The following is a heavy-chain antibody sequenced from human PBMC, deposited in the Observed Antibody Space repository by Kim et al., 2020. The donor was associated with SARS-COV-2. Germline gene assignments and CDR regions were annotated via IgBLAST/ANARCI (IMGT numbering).Heavy chain of an antibody. CDR1: GGSISSYY. V-gene: IGHV4-59*01. D-gene: IGHD4-17*01. CDR2: IYYSGST. CDR3: ARGRRLRWPHGGGFDY. Sequence: SETLSLTCTVSGGSISSYYWSWIRQPPGKGLEWIGYIYYSGSTNYNPSLKSRVTISVDTSKNQFSLKLSSVTAADTAVYYCARGRRLRWPHGGGFDYWGQGTLVTVSS. J-gene: IGHJ4*02.